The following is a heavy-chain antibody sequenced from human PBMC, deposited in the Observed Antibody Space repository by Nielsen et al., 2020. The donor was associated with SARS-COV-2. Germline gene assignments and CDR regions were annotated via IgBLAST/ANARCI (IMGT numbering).Heavy chain of an antibody. CDR3: ARGSFTAIRLYYYTDV. D-gene: IGHD2-21*02. Sequence: GESLKISCAASGFTFSSYAMHWVRQAPGKGLEWVAVISYDGSNKYYADSVKGRFTISRDNAKNSLYLQMNSLRDEDTAVYYCARGSFTAIRLYYYTDVWGKGTAVTVSS. J-gene: IGHJ6*03. V-gene: IGHV3-30-3*01. CDR2: ISYDGSNK. CDR1: GFTFSSYA.